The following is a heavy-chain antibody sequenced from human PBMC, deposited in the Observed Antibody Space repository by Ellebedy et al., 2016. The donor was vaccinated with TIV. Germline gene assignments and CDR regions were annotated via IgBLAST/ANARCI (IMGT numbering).Heavy chain of an antibody. CDR1: GFTFSKFV. V-gene: IGHV3-23*01. CDR2: IRSSGSGT. D-gene: IGHD7-27*01. J-gene: IGHJ4*02. Sequence: GESLKISCASPGFTFSKFVMSWVRRTPGKGPEWVSTIRSSGSGTYYADSVKGRFTISRDNSKYTLYLQMNSLRAEDSALYYCAGRGGTGEYHFDYWGQGTLVTVSS. CDR3: AGRGGTGEYHFDY.